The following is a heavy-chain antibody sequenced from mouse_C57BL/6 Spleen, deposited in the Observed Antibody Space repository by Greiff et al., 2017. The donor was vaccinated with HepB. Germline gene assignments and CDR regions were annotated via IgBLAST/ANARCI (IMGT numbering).Heavy chain of an antibody. J-gene: IGHJ4*01. Sequence: EVQLQQSGPELVKPGASVKISCKASGYTFTDYYMNWVKQSHGKSLEWIGDINPNNGGTSYNQKFKGKATLTVDKSSSTAYMELRSLTSEDSAVYYCARVYDYDLYAMDYWGQGTSVTVSS. D-gene: IGHD2-4*01. CDR1: GYTFTDYY. V-gene: IGHV1-26*01. CDR3: ARVYDYDLYAMDY. CDR2: INPNNGGT.